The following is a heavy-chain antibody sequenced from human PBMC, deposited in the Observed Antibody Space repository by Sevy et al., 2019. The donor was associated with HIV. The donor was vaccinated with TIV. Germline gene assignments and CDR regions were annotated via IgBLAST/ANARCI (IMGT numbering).Heavy chain of an antibody. CDR1: GFIFNSHA. CDR3: TNRGVVIITGFDY. D-gene: IGHD1-20*01. V-gene: IGHV3-23*01. Sequence: GGSLRLSCAAAGFIFNSHAMSWVRQAPGKGLEWVSTISGSGGYTYYADSVKGQFTISRDNSKNTEDLQMNSLRAEDTAVYYCTNRGVVIITGFDYWGQGTLVTVSS. CDR2: ISGSGGYT. J-gene: IGHJ4*02.